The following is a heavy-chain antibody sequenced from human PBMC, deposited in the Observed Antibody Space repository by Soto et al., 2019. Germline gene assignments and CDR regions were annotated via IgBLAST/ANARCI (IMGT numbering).Heavy chain of an antibody. Sequence: GGSLRLSCAASGFTFTNFWMSWVRQAPGKGLECVANIKQDGDEKYYVDSVKGRFTISRDNAKNSLFLQMNSLRAEDTAVYFCARDEEPYSSSSGLVYWGQGALVTVSS. V-gene: IGHV3-7*01. CDR3: ARDEEPYSSSSGLVY. D-gene: IGHD6-6*01. CDR1: GFTFTNFW. CDR2: IKQDGDEK. J-gene: IGHJ4*02.